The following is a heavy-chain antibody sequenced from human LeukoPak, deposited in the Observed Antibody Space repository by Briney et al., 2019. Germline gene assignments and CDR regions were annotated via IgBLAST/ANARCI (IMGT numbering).Heavy chain of an antibody. V-gene: IGHV1-18*01. D-gene: IGHD2-2*01. CDR2: ISAYNGNT. J-gene: IGHJ4*02. Sequence: GASVKVSCKASGYTFTSYAMNWVRQAPGQGLEWMGWISAYNGNTNYAQKLQGRVTMTTDTSTSTAYMELRSLRSDDTAVYYCARDPGGVVPAAPFDYWGQGTLVTVSS. CDR1: GYTFTSYA. CDR3: ARDPGGVVPAAPFDY.